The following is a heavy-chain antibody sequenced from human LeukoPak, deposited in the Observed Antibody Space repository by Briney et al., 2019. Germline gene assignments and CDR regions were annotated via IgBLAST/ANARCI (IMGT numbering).Heavy chain of an antibody. CDR3: AKDGGLLWFGELPRTFYYMDV. CDR2: ISGSGGST. V-gene: IGHV3-23*01. Sequence: GGSLRLSCAASGFTFSSYAMSWVRQAPGKGLEWVSAISGSGGSTYYADSVKGRFTISRDNSKNTLYLQMNSLRAEDTAVYYCAKDGGLLWFGELPRTFYYMDVWGKGTTVTISS. D-gene: IGHD3-10*01. CDR1: GFTFSSYA. J-gene: IGHJ6*03.